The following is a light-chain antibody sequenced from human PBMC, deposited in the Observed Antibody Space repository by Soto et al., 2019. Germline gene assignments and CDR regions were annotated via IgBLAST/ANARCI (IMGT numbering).Light chain of an antibody. CDR3: QQYCSSPRT. J-gene: IGKJ1*01. CDR2: GAS. CDR1: QTISNDY. V-gene: IGKV3-20*01. Sequence: EIVLTQSPGTLSLSPWQRATLSCRASQTISNDYLAWFQQEPGQAPRLLILGASIRATGIPYRFSGSGSGTDFTLIISGLEPEDVAVYYCQQYCSSPRTFGQGTKVDIK.